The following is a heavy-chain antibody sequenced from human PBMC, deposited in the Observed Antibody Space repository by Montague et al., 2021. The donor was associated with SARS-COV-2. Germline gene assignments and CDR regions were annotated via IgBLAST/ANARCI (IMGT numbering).Heavy chain of an antibody. Sequence: SETLSLTCTVSGGSISSSSNYWGWIRQPPGKGLEWIGNIYYSGSTYYNPSLKSRVTISVDTSKNQFSLKLSSVTAADTAVYYCARLNFHITIFGVGSSRVFDYWGQGTLVTVSS. D-gene: IGHD3-3*01. CDR2: IYYSGST. J-gene: IGHJ4*02. CDR1: GGSISSSSNY. V-gene: IGHV4-39*01. CDR3: ARLNFHITIFGVGSSRVFDY.